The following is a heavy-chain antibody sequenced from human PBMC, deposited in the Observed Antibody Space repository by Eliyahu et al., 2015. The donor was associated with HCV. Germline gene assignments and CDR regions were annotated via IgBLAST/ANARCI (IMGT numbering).Heavy chain of an antibody. V-gene: IGHV3-7*01. CDR2: IKQDGSEI. Sequence: SLRLSFAGSGFTFSSYWMSWVRQTPGKGLEWVANIKQDGSEIYYVDSVKGRFTISRDNAKNSLYLQMNSLRAEDTAVYFCARSTQSPYCSGGSCYFFGCWGQGVLVSVSS. J-gene: IGHJ4*02. D-gene: IGHD2-15*01. CDR1: GFTFSSYW. CDR3: ARSTQSPYCSGGSCYFFGC.